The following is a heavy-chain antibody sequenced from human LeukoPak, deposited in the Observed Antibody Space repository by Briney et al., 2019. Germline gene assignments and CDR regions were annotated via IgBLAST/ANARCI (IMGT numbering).Heavy chain of an antibody. CDR3: ARDGCSGGSCYSDY. J-gene: IGHJ4*02. CDR1: GGTFSSYD. CDR2: IIPIFGTA. V-gene: IGHV1-69*06. D-gene: IGHD2-15*01. Sequence: SVKVSCKASGGTFSSYDISWVRQAPGQGLEWMGGIIPIFGTANYAQKFQGRVTITADKSTSTAYMELSSLRSEDTAVYYCARDGCSGGSCYSDYWGQGTLVTVSS.